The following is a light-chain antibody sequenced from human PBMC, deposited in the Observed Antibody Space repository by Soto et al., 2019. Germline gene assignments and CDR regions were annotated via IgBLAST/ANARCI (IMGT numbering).Light chain of an antibody. V-gene: IGKV1-8*01. CDR2: AAS. CDR1: QGVSSS. J-gene: IGKJ3*01. Sequence: AIRMTQSPSSFSASTGDRVTITCRASQGVSSSLAWYQQRPGKAPKLLIYAASTLQSGVPSRFSGSGSGTDFTLTISCLQSEDFATYYCQQYYSYPLTFGPGTKVDI. CDR3: QQYYSYPLT.